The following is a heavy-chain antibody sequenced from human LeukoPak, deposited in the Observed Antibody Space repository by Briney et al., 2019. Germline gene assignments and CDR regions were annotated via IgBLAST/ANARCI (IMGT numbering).Heavy chain of an antibody. D-gene: IGHD3-22*01. CDR1: GFTFDDYA. CDR3: AKVFDSSGYYAVGAFDI. V-gene: IGHV3-9*01. CDR2: ISWNSGSI. J-gene: IGHJ3*02. Sequence: GGSLRLSCAASGFTFDDYAMHWVRQAPGKGLEWVSGISWNSGSIGYADSVKGRFTIPRDNAKNSLYLQMNSLRAEDTALYYCAKVFDSSGYYAVGAFDIWGQGTMVTVSS.